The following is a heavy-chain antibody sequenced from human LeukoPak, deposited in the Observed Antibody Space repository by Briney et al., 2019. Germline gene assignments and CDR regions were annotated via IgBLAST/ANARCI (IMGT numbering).Heavy chain of an antibody. V-gene: IGHV4-38-2*02. Sequence: SETLSLTCTVSGYSISSGYYWGWIRQPPGKGLEWIGSMYHSGSTYYNPSLKSRVTISVDTSKNQFSLELSSVTAADTAVYFCARGPYSYDSSGAFDIWGQGTMVTVSS. J-gene: IGHJ3*02. D-gene: IGHD3-22*01. CDR1: GYSISSGYY. CDR3: ARGPYSYDSSGAFDI. CDR2: MYHSGST.